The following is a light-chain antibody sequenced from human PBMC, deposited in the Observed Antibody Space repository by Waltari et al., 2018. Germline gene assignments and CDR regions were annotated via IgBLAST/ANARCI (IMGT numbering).Light chain of an antibody. CDR1: QSILTW. CDR3: QQYSSHYT. CDR2: HAS. Sequence: DIQMTQSPSTLSAFVGDRITITCRASQSILTWLAWYQQKPGKAPKLLIYHASNLQSGVPSRFSGSGSGTEFTLTISSLQPDDFATYYCQQYSSHYTFGQGTKLEIK. J-gene: IGKJ2*01. V-gene: IGKV1-5*03.